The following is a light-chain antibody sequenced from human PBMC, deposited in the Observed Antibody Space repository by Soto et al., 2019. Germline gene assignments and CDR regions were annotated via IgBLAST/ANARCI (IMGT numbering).Light chain of an antibody. CDR2: KAS. J-gene: IGKJ3*01. CDR3: QQYNSYSL. CDR1: QSISTW. V-gene: IGKV1-5*03. Sequence: DIQMTQSPSTLSASVGDRVIITCRASQSISTWLAWYQQKPGKAPKLLIYKASSLESGVPSRFSGSGSGTEFTLTISSLQPDDFATYHCQQYNSYSLFGPGTKVDIK.